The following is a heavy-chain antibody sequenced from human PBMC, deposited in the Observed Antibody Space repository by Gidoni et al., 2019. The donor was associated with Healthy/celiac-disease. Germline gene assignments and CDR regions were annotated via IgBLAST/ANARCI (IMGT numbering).Heavy chain of an antibody. D-gene: IGHD7-27*01. CDR2: IYTSGST. CDR1: GGSISSGSYY. Sequence: QVQLQESGPGLVKPSQTLSLTCTVSGGSISSGSYYWSWIRHPAGKGLEWIGRIYTSGSTNYNPSLKSRVTISVDTSKNQFSLKLSSVTAADTAVYYCARETSNRYYYYYYMDVWGKGTTVTVSS. J-gene: IGHJ6*03. V-gene: IGHV4-61*02. CDR3: ARETSNRYYYYYYMDV.